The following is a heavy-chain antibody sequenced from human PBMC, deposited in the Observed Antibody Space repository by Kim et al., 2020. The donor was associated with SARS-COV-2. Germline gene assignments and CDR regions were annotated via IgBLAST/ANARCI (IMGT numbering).Heavy chain of an antibody. Sequence: ASVKVSCKTSGYTFNQYGISWVRQAPGQGLECLGWISAHNGYTNYAQKFHDRVTITTDTSTGTVYMELRNLRSDDTAVYYCARDPQDGSGNYMYGMDVWGQGTTVAVSS. CDR2: ISAHNGYT. CDR3: ARDPQDGSGNYMYGMDV. D-gene: IGHD3-10*01. V-gene: IGHV1-18*04. CDR1: GYTFNQYG. J-gene: IGHJ6*02.